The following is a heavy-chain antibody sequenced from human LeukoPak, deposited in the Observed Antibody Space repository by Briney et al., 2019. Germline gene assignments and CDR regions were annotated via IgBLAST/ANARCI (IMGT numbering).Heavy chain of an antibody. CDR1: GGSISSYY. CDR2: IYYSGST. CDR3: ARGVTDFWSGYLYYFDY. Sequence: SETLSLTCTVSGGSISSYYWSWIRQPPGKGLEWIGYIYYSGSTNYNPSLKSRVTISVDTSKNQFSLKLSSVTAADTAVCYCARGVTDFWSGYLYYFDYWGQGTLVTVSS. V-gene: IGHV4-59*01. D-gene: IGHD3-3*01. J-gene: IGHJ4*02.